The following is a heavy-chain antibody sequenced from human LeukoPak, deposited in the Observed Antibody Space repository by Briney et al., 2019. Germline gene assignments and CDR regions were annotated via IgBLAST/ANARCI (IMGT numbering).Heavy chain of an antibody. Sequence: GGSLRLSCAASGFTFSSYWMSWVRQAPGKGLEWVANIKQDGSEKYYVDSVKGRFTISRDNAKNSLYLQMNSLRAEDTAVYYCATHPFWSGYHNPYYYYYMDVWGEGTTVTVSS. V-gene: IGHV3-7*01. CDR2: IKQDGSEK. CDR1: GFTFSSYW. J-gene: IGHJ6*03. D-gene: IGHD3-3*01. CDR3: ATHPFWSGYHNPYYYYYMDV.